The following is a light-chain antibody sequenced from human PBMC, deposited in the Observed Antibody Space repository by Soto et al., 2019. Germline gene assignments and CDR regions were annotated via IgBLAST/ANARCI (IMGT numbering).Light chain of an antibody. Sequence: QSALTQPASVSGSPGQSITISCTGTNSDVGAFEYVSWYQQHPGKAPKILIYEVSNRPSGASNRFSGSKSGNTASLTISGLQAEDEADYYCSSYTGSTTVVFGGGTKVTVL. J-gene: IGLJ2*01. CDR2: EVS. CDR1: NSDVGAFEY. CDR3: SSYTGSTTVV. V-gene: IGLV2-14*01.